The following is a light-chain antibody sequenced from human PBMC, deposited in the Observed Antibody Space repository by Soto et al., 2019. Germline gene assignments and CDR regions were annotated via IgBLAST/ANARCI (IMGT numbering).Light chain of an antibody. V-gene: IGKV3-11*01. CDR2: DAS. CDR1: QSVSSY. Sequence: IVLTQPPSTLSLSPGERATLSCRASQSVSSYLAWYQQKPGQAPRLLIYDASNRATGIPARFSGSGSGTDFTLTISSLEPEDFAVYYCQQRSNWPPKITFGQGTRLEI. CDR3: QQRSNWPPKIT. J-gene: IGKJ5*01.